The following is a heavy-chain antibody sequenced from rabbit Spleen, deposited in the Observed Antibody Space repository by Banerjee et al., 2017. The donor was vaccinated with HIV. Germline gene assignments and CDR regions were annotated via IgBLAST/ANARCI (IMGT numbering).Heavy chain of an antibody. CDR3: ARSGDVGWGGDGDLTGNKL. Sequence: QEQLEESGGGLVKPEGSLTLTCKASGFSFSDRDVMCWVRQAPGKGLEWIACINTATGKPVYASWAKGRFTISKTSSTTVTLQMTSLTAADTATYFCARSGDVGWGGDGDLTGNKLWGPGTLVTVS. CDR2: INTATGKP. CDR1: GFSFSDRDV. V-gene: IGHV1S45*01. J-gene: IGHJ4*01. D-gene: IGHD4-1*01.